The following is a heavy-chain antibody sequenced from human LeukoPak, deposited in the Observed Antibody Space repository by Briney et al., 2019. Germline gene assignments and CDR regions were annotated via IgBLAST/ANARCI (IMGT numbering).Heavy chain of an antibody. CDR1: GYTFTSYG. V-gene: IGHV1-18*01. CDR3: ASEVGYSYGQRYYYYYYMDV. Sequence: GASVKVSCKASGYTFTSYGISWVRQAPGQGLEWMGWISAYNGNTNYAQKLQGRVTMTTDTSTSTAYMELSSLRSEDTAVYYCASEVGYSYGQRYYYYYYMDVWGKGTTVTVSS. J-gene: IGHJ6*03. CDR2: ISAYNGNT. D-gene: IGHD5-18*01.